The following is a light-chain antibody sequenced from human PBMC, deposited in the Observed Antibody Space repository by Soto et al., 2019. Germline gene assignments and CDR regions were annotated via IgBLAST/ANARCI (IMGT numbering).Light chain of an antibody. CDR3: QQSYSSPRT. J-gene: IGKJ1*01. Sequence: DIQMTQSPSSLSASVGDSVTITSRASQRISPYLNWYQLKPGKAPKLLLSAARGFQSEVPSNFSGSGSGTDFTLTISSLQPEDFATYYCQQSYSSPRTFGQGTKVDIK. CDR2: AAR. V-gene: IGKV1-39*01. CDR1: QRISPY.